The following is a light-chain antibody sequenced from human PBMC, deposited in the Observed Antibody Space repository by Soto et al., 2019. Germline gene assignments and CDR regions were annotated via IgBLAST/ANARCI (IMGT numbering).Light chain of an antibody. J-gene: IGLJ1*01. V-gene: IGLV3-21*02. Sequence: SYELTQPPSVSVAPGQTARITCGGNNIGGKSVHWYQQKPGQAPVLVVYDDSDRPSGIPDRFSGSNSGDTATLTIRRVEAGDEADYYCHVWDSSSDPYVFGNGTKLT. CDR3: HVWDSSSDPYV. CDR1: NIGGKS. CDR2: DDS.